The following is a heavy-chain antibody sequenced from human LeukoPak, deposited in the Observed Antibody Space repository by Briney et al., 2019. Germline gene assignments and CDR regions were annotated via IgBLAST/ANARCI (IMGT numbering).Heavy chain of an antibody. V-gene: IGHV3-23*01. J-gene: IGHJ4*02. D-gene: IGHD2-8*01. Sequence: PGGSLILSCAASGFTFSSYAMSWVRQAPGKGLEWVSAISDSGGSTYYADSVKGRFTISRDNSKNTLYLQMNSLRAEDTAVYYCAKSMQRWIYFDYWGQGTLVTVSS. CDR1: GFTFSSYA. CDR3: AKSMQRWIYFDY. CDR2: ISDSGGST.